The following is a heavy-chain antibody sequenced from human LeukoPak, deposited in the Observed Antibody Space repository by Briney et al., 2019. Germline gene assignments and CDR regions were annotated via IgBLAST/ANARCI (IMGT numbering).Heavy chain of an antibody. D-gene: IGHD6-19*01. CDR1: GGSISSSSYY. CDR3: AGQWLVPYYFDY. Sequence: PSETLSLTCTVSGGSISSSSYYWGWIRQPPGKGLEWIGSIYYSGSTYYNPPLKSRVTISVDTSKNQFSLKLSSVTAADTAVYYCAGQWLVPYYFDYWGQGTLVTVSS. J-gene: IGHJ4*02. V-gene: IGHV4-39*01. CDR2: IYYSGST.